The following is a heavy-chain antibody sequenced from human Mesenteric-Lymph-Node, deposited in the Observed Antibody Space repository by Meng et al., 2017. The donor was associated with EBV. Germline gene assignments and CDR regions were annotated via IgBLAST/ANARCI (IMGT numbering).Heavy chain of an antibody. CDR3: ARDRDAYYYDSSGYYPGYFDL. CDR2: ISYDGSNK. CDR1: GCTSCSYA. D-gene: IGHD3-22*01. J-gene: IGHJ2*01. Sequence: QVQLVESGGGVVQPGRALGRSWAAAGCTSCSYAMHWVRQAPGKGLEWVAVISYDGSNKYYADSVKGRFTISRDNSKNTLYLQMNSLRAEDTAVYYCARDRDAYYYDSSGYYPGYFDLWGRGTLVTVSS. V-gene: IGHV3-30-3*01.